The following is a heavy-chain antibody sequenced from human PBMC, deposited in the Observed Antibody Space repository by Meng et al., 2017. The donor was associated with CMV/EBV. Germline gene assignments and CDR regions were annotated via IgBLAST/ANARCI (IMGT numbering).Heavy chain of an antibody. D-gene: IGHD1-20*01. CDR1: GFTVSSNY. CDR2: IYSGGST. CDR3: ARGMGSITGTSVTDY. J-gene: IGHJ4*02. Sequence: EVEVAGFGGGWGQSGGSLRLSCAASGFTVSSNYMSWVRQAPGKGLGWVSVIYSGGSTYYADSVKGRFTISRDNSKNTLYLQMNSLRAEDTAVYYCARGMGSITGTSVTDYWGQGTLVTVSS. V-gene: IGHV3-66*01.